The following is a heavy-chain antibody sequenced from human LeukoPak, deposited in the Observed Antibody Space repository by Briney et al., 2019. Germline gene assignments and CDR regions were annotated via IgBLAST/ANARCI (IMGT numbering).Heavy chain of an antibody. CDR1: GGTFSNYA. D-gene: IGHD6-19*01. CDR3: ASHGSSGWYGPNYFDY. V-gene: IGHV1-69*05. Sequence: SVKVSCEASGGTFSNYAISWVRQAPGQGLEWMGRIVPIFGTANYAQKFQGSVTITTDESTGTITTDESTGTAYMELSSLRSEDTAVYYCASHGSSGWYGPNYFDYWGQGTLVTVSS. CDR2: IVPIFGTA. J-gene: IGHJ4*02.